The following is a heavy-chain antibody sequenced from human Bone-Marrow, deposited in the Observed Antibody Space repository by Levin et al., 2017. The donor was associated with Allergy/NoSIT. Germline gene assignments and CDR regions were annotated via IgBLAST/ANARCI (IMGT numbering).Heavy chain of an antibody. CDR2: ISYSGST. CDR3: ARVVSGGGYTKIDY. Sequence: SQTLSLTCTVSGDSISSNYWSWIRQPPGKGLEWIGYISYSGSTNYYPLFKSRVTISLDTSKNQFSLKLTSVTAADTAIYYCARVVSGGGYTKIDYWGQGTLVTVSS. CDR1: GDSISSNY. J-gene: IGHJ4*02. D-gene: IGHD5-18*01. V-gene: IGHV4-59*01.